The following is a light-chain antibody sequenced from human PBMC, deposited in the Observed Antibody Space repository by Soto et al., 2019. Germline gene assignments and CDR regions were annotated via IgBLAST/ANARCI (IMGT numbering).Light chain of an antibody. CDR2: GAS. CDR1: QSVSSSY. J-gene: IGKJ3*01. CDR3: QQYRSSPPIT. V-gene: IGKV3-20*01. Sequence: EIVLTQSPGTLSLSPGERATLSCRASQSVSSSYLAWYQQKPGQAPRLLIYGASSRATGIPDRFSGSGSGTDFTLTNSRLEPEDFAVYYCQQYRSSPPITFGPGTKVDIK.